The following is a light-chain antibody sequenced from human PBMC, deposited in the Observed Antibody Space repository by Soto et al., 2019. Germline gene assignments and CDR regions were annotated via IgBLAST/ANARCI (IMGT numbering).Light chain of an antibody. CDR3: QQYGISPT. Sequence: DIVLTQSPGTLSLSPGERATLSCRSSQSVSSNYLAWYQQKPDQAPRLVIYDVSGRATGIPDRFSGSGSGKEFTLPISRLEPDDSAVYYCQQYGISPTFGQGTKVEIK. V-gene: IGKV3-20*01. CDR2: DVS. CDR1: QSVSSNY. J-gene: IGKJ1*01.